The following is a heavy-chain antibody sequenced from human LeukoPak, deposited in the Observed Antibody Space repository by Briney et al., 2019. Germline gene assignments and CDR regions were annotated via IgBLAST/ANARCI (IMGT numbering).Heavy chain of an antibody. J-gene: IGHJ4*02. CDR2: IIPIFGTA. CDR3: AKTPVGMVTLDY. Sequence: SVKVSCKASGGTFSGYGISWVRQAPGQGLEWMGGIIPIFGTANYAQKFQGRVTITADKSTSTAYMELSSLRSEDTAVYYCAKTPVGMVTLDYWGQGTLVTVSS. CDR1: GGTFSGYG. D-gene: IGHD5-24*01. V-gene: IGHV1-69*06.